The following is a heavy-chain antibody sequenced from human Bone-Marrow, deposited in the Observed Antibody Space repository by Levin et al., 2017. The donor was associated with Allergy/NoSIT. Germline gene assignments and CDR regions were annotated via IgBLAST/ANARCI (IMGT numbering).Heavy chain of an antibody. CDR1: GSSVSELS. V-gene: IGHV1-24*01. Sequence: AASVKVSCRVSGSSVSELSIHWVRQAPGKGLEWMGGFDPEEGEIVFAQNFQGRVTMSEDTSTDTAYMQLSSLRSGDTAIYYCATEKLRLGALSSSYYFDHWGQGTLVSVSS. J-gene: IGHJ4*02. CDR2: FDPEEGEI. D-gene: IGHD3-16*01. CDR3: ATEKLRLGALSSSYYFDH.